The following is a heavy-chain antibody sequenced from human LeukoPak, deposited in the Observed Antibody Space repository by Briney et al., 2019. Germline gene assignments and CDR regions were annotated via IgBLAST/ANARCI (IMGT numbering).Heavy chain of an antibody. D-gene: IGHD4-17*01. Sequence: PSETLSLTCTVSGVSIRSYYCSWIRQPPGKGLEWIGYIYNTGSTVYIPSLKGRVTISVDTSKNQFSLQLSSVTAADTAVYYCARGAGDYALTTLDYWGQGALVTVSS. J-gene: IGHJ4*02. CDR1: GVSIRSYY. V-gene: IGHV4-59*01. CDR2: IYNTGST. CDR3: ARGAGDYALTTLDY.